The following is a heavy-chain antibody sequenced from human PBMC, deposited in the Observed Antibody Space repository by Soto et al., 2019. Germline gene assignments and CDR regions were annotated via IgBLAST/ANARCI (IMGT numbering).Heavy chain of an antibody. CDR1: GYSFANYW. Sequence: GESLKISCEASGYSFANYWIAWVRQMPGKGLEWMGIIYPGDSDTRYSPSFQGQVTISADKSISTAYLQWSSLKASDTAIYYCARHANSYYYMDIWGKGTTVTVSS. J-gene: IGHJ6*03. CDR3: ARHANSYYYMDI. V-gene: IGHV5-51*01. CDR2: IYPGDSDT.